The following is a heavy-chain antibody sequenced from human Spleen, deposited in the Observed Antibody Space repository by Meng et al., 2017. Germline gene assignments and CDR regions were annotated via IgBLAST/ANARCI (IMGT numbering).Heavy chain of an antibody. CDR2: INHSGST. CDR1: GGSISSGGYY. Sequence: QGELQESGPGLVKPSQTLSLTCTVSGGSISSGGYYWSWIRQPPGKGLEWIGEINHSGSTNYNPSLKSRVTISVDTSKNQFSLKLSSVTAADTAVYYCARGGPPVTTSLNWFDPWGQGTLVTVSS. D-gene: IGHD4-17*01. CDR3: ARGGPPVTTSLNWFDP. J-gene: IGHJ5*02. V-gene: IGHV4-31*03.